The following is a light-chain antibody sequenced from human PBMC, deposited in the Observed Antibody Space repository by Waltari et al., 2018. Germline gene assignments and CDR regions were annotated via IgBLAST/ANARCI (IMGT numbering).Light chain of an antibody. J-gene: IGKJ1*01. Sequence: EIVMTQSPATLSVPPGERATLSCGASQSVSSHVAWYQHNPGQAPRLLIYGASTRATGIPARFSGSGAGTTFTLTISRLQSEDSAVYYCHQYTNWPPWTFGQGTKVEVK. CDR3: HQYTNWPPWT. CDR1: QSVSSH. CDR2: GAS. V-gene: IGKV3-15*01.